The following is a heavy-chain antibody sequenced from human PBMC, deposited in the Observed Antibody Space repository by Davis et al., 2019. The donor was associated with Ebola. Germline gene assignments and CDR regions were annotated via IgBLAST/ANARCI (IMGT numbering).Heavy chain of an antibody. CDR2: INHSGST. V-gene: IGHV4-34*01. CDR1: GGSISSYY. D-gene: IGHD3-10*01. J-gene: IGHJ5*02. Sequence: SETLSLTCTVSGGSISSYYWSWIRQPPGKGLEWIGEINHSGSTNYNPSLKSRVTISVDTSKNQFSLKLSSVTAADTAVYYCARDRANWFDPWGQGTLVTVSS. CDR3: ARDRANWFDP.